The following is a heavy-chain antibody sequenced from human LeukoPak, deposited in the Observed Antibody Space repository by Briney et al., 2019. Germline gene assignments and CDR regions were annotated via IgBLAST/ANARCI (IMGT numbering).Heavy chain of an antibody. CDR3: ARGIYGDPVAFDS. D-gene: IGHD4-17*01. CDR2: LKSDGSTA. CDR1: GFTFSSFN. J-gene: IGHJ4*02. V-gene: IGHV3-74*03. Sequence: GGTLRLSCAASGFTFSSFNMHWVRPAPGKGLVWVSRLKSDGSTAMYADSVQGRFTISRDNARNTVHLLMSSLTVEDTGVYYCARGIYGDPVAFDSWGQGALVTVSS.